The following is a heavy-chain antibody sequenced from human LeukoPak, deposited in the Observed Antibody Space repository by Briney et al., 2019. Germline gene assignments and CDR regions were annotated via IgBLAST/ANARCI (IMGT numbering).Heavy chain of an antibody. J-gene: IGHJ4*02. Sequence: SETLSLTCTVSGGSISSYYWSWIRQPPGKGLEWIGYIYYSGSTNYNPSLKSRVTISVDTSKNQFSLKLSSVSAADTAVYYCARAGYSSGYEYWGQGTLVTVSS. CDR3: ARAGYSSGYEY. CDR2: IYYSGST. V-gene: IGHV4-59*01. CDR1: GGSISSYY. D-gene: IGHD6-19*01.